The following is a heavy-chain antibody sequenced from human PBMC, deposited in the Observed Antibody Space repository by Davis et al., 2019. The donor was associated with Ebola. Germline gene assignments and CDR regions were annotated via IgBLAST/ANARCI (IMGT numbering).Heavy chain of an antibody. D-gene: IGHD6-6*01. J-gene: IGHJ4*02. V-gene: IGHV3-49*04. CDR3: TRDLSPPTDGYSNSIPDF. CDR1: GFTFGDYP. Sequence: PAGSLRLSCTASGFTFGDYPMSWVRQAPGKGLEWVGFIRSNASGGTTEYAASVKGRFSISRDESKSIAYLQMNSLKTEDTAVYYCTRDLSPPTDGYSNSIPDFWGQGTLVTVSS. CDR2: IRSNASGGTT.